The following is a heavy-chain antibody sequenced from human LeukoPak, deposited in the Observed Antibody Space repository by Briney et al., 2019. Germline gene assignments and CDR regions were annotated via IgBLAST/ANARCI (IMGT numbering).Heavy chain of an antibody. CDR3: ARDVRYCSSTSCYNYFEY. J-gene: IGHJ4*02. D-gene: IGHD2-2*02. CDR1: GGSFSGYY. Sequence: PSETLSLTCAVYGGSFSGYYWSWIRQPPEKGLEWIGEINHSGSTNYNPSLKSRVTISVDTSKNQFSLKLSSVTAADTAVYYCARDVRYCSSTSCYNYFEYWGQGTLVTVSS. V-gene: IGHV4-34*01. CDR2: INHSGST.